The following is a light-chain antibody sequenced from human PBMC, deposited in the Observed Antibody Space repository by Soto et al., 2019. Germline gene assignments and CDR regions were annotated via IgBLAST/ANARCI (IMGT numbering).Light chain of an antibody. CDR1: QTVSSN. CDR2: GAS. Sequence: EIVMTQSPDTLSVSPGERATLSCGASQTVSSNLAWFQQKPGQAPRLLIYGASTRATGIPARFSGSGSGTEFTLTISSLQSEDLAVYYCQQYNNWPRTFGQGTKVEI. CDR3: QQYNNWPRT. J-gene: IGKJ1*01. V-gene: IGKV3-15*01.